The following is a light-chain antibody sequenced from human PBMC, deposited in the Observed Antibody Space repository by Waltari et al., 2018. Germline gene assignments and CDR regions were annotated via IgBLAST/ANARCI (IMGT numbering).Light chain of an antibody. CDR2: AES. Sequence: DVRMTQSPSSVSASVGDRVSITCRASQVINSWLAGYQQKPGKAPKLLIYAESHLQSGVPSRFSGSGSGTDFTLTISSLQPENFATYYCQQANSFPITFGPGTKVDIK. CDR1: QVINSW. CDR3: QQANSFPIT. V-gene: IGKV1D-12*01. J-gene: IGKJ3*01.